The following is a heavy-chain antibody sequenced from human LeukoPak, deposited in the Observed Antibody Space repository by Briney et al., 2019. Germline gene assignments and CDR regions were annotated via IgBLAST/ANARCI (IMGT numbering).Heavy chain of an antibody. D-gene: IGHD3-9*01. J-gene: IGHJ4*02. CDR2: ISWNSGSI. V-gene: IGHV3-9*01. CDR3: AKDRSHILTGHFDY. CDR1: GFTFDDYA. Sequence: GRSLRLSCAASGFTFDDYAMHWVRQAPGKGLEWVSGISWNSGSIGYADSAKGRFTISRDNAKNSLYLQMNSLRAEDTALYYCAKDRSHILTGHFDYWGQGTLVTVSS.